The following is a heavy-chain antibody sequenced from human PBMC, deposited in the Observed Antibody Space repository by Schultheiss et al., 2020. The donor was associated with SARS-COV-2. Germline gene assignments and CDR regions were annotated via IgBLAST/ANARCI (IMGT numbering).Heavy chain of an antibody. CDR1: GGSISSSSYY. J-gene: IGHJ5*02. V-gene: IGHV4-39*01. D-gene: IGHD1-26*01. CDR2: IYYSGST. CDR3: AGQVGSYMNWFDP. Sequence: SETLSLTCTVSGGSISSSSYYWGWIRQPPGKGLEWIGYIYYSGSTYYNPSLKSRVTISVDTSKNQFSLKLSSVTAADTAVYYCAGQVGSYMNWFDPWGQGTLVTVSS.